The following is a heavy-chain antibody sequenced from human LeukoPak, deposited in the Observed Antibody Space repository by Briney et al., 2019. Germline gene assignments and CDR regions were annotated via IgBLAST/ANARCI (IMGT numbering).Heavy chain of an antibody. CDR1: GYSISSGYY. D-gene: IGHD5-18*01. V-gene: IGHV4-38-2*02. J-gene: IGHJ6*03. Sequence: SETLSLTCTVSGYSISSGYYWGWIRQPPGKGLEWIGSIYHSGSTYYNPSLKSRVTISVDTSKNQFSLKLSSVTAADTAVYYCARVNIAMVRKVGYYYYYYYMDAWGKGATVTVSS. CDR3: ARVNIAMVRKVGYYYYYYYMDA. CDR2: IYHSGST.